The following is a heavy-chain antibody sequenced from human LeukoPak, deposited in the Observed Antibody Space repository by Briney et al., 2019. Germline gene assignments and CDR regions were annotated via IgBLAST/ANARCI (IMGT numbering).Heavy chain of an antibody. CDR2: IYYSGST. CDR1: GGSISSSSYY. J-gene: IGHJ4*02. D-gene: IGHD2-21*02. CDR3: ARGPFGGDYA. Sequence: SETLSLTCTVSGGSISSSSYYWGWIRQPPGKGLEWIGSIYYSGSTYYNPSLKSRVTISVDTSKNQFSLKLSSVTAADTAVYYCARGPFGGDYAWGQGTLVTVSS. V-gene: IGHV4-39*01.